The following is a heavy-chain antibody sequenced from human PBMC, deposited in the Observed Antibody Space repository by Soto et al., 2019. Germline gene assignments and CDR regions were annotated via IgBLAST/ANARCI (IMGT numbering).Heavy chain of an antibody. D-gene: IGHD2-2*01. CDR1: GFTFSSYS. J-gene: IGHJ4*02. V-gene: IGHV3-21*01. CDR2: ISSSSSYI. Sequence: GGSLRLSCAASGFTFSSYSMNWVRQAPGKGLEWVSSISSSSSYIYYADSVKGRFTISRDNAKNSLYLQMNSLRAEDTAVYYCASLGYCSSTSCRTHDYWGQGTLVTVSS. CDR3: ASLGYCSSTSCRTHDY.